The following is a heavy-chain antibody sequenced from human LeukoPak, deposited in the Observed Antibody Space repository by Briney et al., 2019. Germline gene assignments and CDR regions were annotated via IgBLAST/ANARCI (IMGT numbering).Heavy chain of an antibody. V-gene: IGHV3-74*01. CDR1: GFTFSSYW. J-gene: IGHJ2*01. D-gene: IGHD4-17*01. CDR2: INSDGSST. CDR3: ARDRSGPTGAPDWYFDL. Sequence: QPGGSLRLSCAASGFTFSSYWMHWVRQAPGKGLVWVSRINSDGSSTSYADSVKGRFTISRDNAKNTLYLQMNSLRAEDTAVYYCARDRSGPTGAPDWYFDLWGRGTLVTVSS.